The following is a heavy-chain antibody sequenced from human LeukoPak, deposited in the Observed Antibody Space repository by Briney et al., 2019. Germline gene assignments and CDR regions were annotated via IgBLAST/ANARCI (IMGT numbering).Heavy chain of an antibody. J-gene: IGHJ4*02. D-gene: IGHD2-2*01. CDR3: TSDSNPHIVVVPAATDY. CDR2: IKSKTDGGTT. Sequence: PGGSLRLSCAASGFTFSNAWMSWVRQAPGKGQDWVGRIKSKTDGGTTDYAAPVKGRFTISRDDSKNTLYLQMNSLKTEDTAVYYCTSDSNPHIVVVPAATDYWGQGTLVTVSS. V-gene: IGHV3-15*01. CDR1: GFTFSNAW.